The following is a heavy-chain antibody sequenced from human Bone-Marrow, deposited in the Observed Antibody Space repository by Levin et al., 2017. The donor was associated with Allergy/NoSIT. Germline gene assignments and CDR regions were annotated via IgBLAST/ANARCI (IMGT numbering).Heavy chain of an antibody. D-gene: IGHD2-21*02. V-gene: IGHV1-69*01. Sequence: KISCKAFGDTFSSDGISWVRQAPGQGLEWMGGMIPIFRTPNYAQNFQGRVTITADEPTKTAYMELNSLRSDDTAVYYCARSYCGGDCFSPFDSWGQGTLVIVSS. J-gene: IGHJ4*02. CDR1: GDTFSSDG. CDR2: MIPIFRTP. CDR3: ARSYCGGDCFSPFDS.